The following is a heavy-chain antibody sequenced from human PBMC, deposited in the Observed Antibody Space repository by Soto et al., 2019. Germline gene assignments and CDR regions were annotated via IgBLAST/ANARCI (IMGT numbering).Heavy chain of an antibody. CDR3: ARDNGYSYGYFDY. D-gene: IGHD5-18*01. Sequence: QVQLQESGPGLVKPSETLSLTCTVSGGSVSSGSYYWTWIRQPPGKGLEWIGCLYNSGSANYNPDHKSRATISVDTSKNQFSLRLSSVTAADTAVYYCARDNGYSYGYFDYWGQGTLVTVSS. CDR2: LYNSGSA. J-gene: IGHJ4*02. V-gene: IGHV4-61*01. CDR1: GGSVSSGSYY.